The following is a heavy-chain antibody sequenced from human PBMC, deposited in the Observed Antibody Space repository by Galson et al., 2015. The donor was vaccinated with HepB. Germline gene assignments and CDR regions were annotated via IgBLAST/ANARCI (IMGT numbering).Heavy chain of an antibody. Sequence: QSGAEVKKPGESLRISCKGSGYSFTSYWISWVRQMPGKGLEWMGRIDPSDSYTNYSPSFQGHVTISADKSISTAYLQWSSLKASDTAMYYCARLPRIHYPENAFDIWGQGTMVTVSS. CDR3: ARLPRIHYPENAFDI. J-gene: IGHJ3*02. D-gene: IGHD1-14*01. CDR2: IDPSDSYT. V-gene: IGHV5-10-1*01. CDR1: GYSFTSYW.